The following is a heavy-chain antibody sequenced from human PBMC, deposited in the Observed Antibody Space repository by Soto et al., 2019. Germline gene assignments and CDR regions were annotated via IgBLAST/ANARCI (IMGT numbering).Heavy chain of an antibody. Sequence: QVDLVQSGAEVKEPRASVRISCEASGYTFTSYGIRWVRQAPGQRLEWMGWINTGSSNTRYSPEFQARVTITRDTSASIAYMELNSLRSEDTAVYYCARAMTTAGYIYFDQRGQGTLVTVSS. CDR2: INTGSSNT. CDR3: ARAMTTAGYIYFDQ. J-gene: IGHJ4*02. CDR1: GYTFTSYG. D-gene: IGHD3-9*01. V-gene: IGHV1-3*04.